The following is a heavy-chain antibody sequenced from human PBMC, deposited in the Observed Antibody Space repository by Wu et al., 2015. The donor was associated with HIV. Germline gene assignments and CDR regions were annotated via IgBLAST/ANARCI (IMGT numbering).Heavy chain of an antibody. Sequence: QVQLVQSGAEVRKPGASVKVSCKASGYTFNNYAIIWVRQAPGQGLEWMGGIIGQGAAADYAQNFQDRVEITADESTSSVYMELRSLRSDDTAVYYCARPAKDYSNYWYFDLWGRGTLVTVSS. CDR1: GYTFNNYA. D-gene: IGHD4-11*01. V-gene: IGHV1-69*01. CDR3: ARPAKDYSNYWYFDL. J-gene: IGHJ2*01. CDR2: IIGQGAAA.